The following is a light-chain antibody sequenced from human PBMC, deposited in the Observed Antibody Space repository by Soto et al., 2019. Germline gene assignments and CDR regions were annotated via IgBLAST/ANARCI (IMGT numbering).Light chain of an antibody. V-gene: IGKV1-33*01. J-gene: IGKJ2*01. CDR2: DAH. Sequence: DLQMTQSPSSMSASVGDRVTITCQASQDIRNILNWYQQKPGKAPKLLNYDAHKLETGVPSRFSGSGSWTDFTFTSSSLQPEYISTYYCQHDDILPTFGQGTKLEIK. CDR1: QDIRNI. CDR3: QHDDILPT.